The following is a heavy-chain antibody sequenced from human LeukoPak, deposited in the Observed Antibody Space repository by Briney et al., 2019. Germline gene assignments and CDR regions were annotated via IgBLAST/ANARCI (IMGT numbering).Heavy chain of an antibody. V-gene: IGHV1-18*01. D-gene: IGHD3-10*01. J-gene: IGHJ4*02. CDR3: ARDSHGSGSYRDY. Sequence: ASVKVSCKASGYTFTTYGISWVRQAPGQGLEWMGWISAYNGNTNYAQKLQGRVTMTTDTSTSTVHMELRSLRSDDTAVYYCARDSHGSGSYRDYWGQGTLVTVSS. CDR2: ISAYNGNT. CDR1: GYTFTTYG.